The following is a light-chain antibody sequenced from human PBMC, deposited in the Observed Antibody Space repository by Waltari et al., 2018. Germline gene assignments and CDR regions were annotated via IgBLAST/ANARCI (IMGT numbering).Light chain of an antibody. CDR2: EDK. Sequence: SFELTQPPSVSVSPGQTARITCFGDTLPKKYASWYQQKSGQAPVLVIYEDKKRPSGIPDRISASSSGTTATWTISGAQVDDEGYYYCSTTDSTGKTFGGGTKLTVL. CDR3: STTDSTGKT. V-gene: IGLV3-10*01. CDR1: TLPKKY. J-gene: IGLJ2*01.